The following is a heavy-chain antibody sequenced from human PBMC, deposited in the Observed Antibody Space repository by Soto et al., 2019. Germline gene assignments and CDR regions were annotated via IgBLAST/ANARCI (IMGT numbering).Heavy chain of an antibody. J-gene: IGHJ4*02. CDR3: AEEDCSGGSCQGGFDY. D-gene: IGHD2-15*01. Sequence: PGGSLRLSCAASGFTFSNAWMSWVRQAPGKGLEWVGRIKSKTDGGTTDYAAPVKGRFTISRDNSKNTLYLQMNSLRAEDTAVYYCAEEDCSGGSCQGGFDYWGQGTLVTVSS. V-gene: IGHV3-15*01. CDR2: IKSKTDGGTT. CDR1: GFTFSNAW.